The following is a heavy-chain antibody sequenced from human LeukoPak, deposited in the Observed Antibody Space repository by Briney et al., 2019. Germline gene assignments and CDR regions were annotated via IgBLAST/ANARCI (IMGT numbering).Heavy chain of an antibody. CDR3: ARGGAIFGVVTRYYMDV. V-gene: IGHV4-34*01. CDR1: GGSSSGYY. CDR2: INHSGST. Sequence: SETLSLTCAVYGGSSSGYYWSWIRQPPGKGLEWIGEINHSGSTNYNPSLKSRVTISVDTSKNQFSLKLSSVTAADTAVYYCARGGAIFGVVTRYYMDVWGEGTTVTVSS. D-gene: IGHD3-3*01. J-gene: IGHJ6*03.